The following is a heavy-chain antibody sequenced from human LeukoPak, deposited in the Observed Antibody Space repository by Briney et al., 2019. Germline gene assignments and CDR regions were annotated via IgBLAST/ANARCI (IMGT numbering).Heavy chain of an antibody. J-gene: IGHJ4*02. CDR2: ISAYNGNT. CDR3: AREAGYYDSSGYNSFDY. CDR1: GYTFTSYG. Sequence: ASVKVSCKASGYTFTSYGISWVRQAPGQGLEWMGWISAYNGNTNYAQKLQGRVTMTIDTSTSTAYMELRSLRSDDTAVYYCAREAGYYDSSGYNSFDYWGQGTLVTVSS. V-gene: IGHV1-18*01. D-gene: IGHD3-22*01.